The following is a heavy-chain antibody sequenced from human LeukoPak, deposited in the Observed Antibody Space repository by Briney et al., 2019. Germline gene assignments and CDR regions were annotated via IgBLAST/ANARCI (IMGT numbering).Heavy chain of an antibody. V-gene: IGHV4-4*08. Sequence: SETLPLTCAVYGGSFSGYYWSWIRQPPGKGLERIGRIYASGNSNYNASLKSRVTISIDTSNNQFSLRLSSVIASDTAVYYCAGTRRYCSGGSCYNWFDPWGQGTLVTVSS. D-gene: IGHD2-15*01. J-gene: IGHJ5*02. CDR2: IYASGNS. CDR1: GGSFSGYY. CDR3: AGTRRYCSGGSCYNWFDP.